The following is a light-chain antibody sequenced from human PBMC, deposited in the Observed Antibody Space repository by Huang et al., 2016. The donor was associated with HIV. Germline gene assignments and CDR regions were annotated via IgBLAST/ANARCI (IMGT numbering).Light chain of an antibody. Sequence: EEVMTQSPATLSVSPGERATLSCRASQSVGSKLAWYQQKPGQATRLLIYGASTRATGIPARFSGSGSGTDFTLTISSLQPEDFAVYYCHQYNDWPGFTFGPGTKVDMK. CDR1: QSVGSK. V-gene: IGKV3-15*01. CDR2: GAS. CDR3: HQYNDWPGFT. J-gene: IGKJ3*01.